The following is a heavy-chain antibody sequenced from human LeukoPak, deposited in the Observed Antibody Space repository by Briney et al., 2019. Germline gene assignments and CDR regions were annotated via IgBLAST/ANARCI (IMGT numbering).Heavy chain of an antibody. CDR1: GFTFSDYY. CDR3: ARANFYGEDY. D-gene: IGHD4-17*01. V-gene: IGHV3-11*01. J-gene: IGHJ4*02. CDR2: MSSSADTI. Sequence: PGGSLRLSCAASGFTFSDYYMSWIRQAQGKGLEWVSDMSSSADTIYSADSVKGRFTISRDNAKNSLYLQMNNLRAEDTAVYYCARANFYGEDYWGQGTLVTVSS.